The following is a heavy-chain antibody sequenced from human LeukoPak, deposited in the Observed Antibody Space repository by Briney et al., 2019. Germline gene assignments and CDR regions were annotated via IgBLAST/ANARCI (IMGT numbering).Heavy chain of an antibody. V-gene: IGHV4-31*03. Sequence: SETLSLTCTVSGGSISSGGYYWSWIRQHPGKGLEWIGYIYYSGSTYYNPSLKSRVTISVDTSKNQFSLKLSSVTAADTAVYCCAREGHRPYSYGPAYNWFDPWGQGTLVTVSS. D-gene: IGHD5-18*01. CDR2: IYYSGST. J-gene: IGHJ5*02. CDR3: AREGHRPYSYGPAYNWFDP. CDR1: GGSISSGGYY.